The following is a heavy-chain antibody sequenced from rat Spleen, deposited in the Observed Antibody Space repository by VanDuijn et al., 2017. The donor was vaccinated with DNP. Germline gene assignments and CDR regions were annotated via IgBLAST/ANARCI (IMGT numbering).Heavy chain of an antibody. D-gene: IGHD1-12*01. V-gene: IGHV5-31*01. CDR3: TTLNFYASLSEYFDY. CDR2: ITGGGGTT. CDR1: GFTFSYYW. Sequence: EVQLVESGGGLVQPGRSLKLSCVASGFTFSYYWMAWVRQVPGKGLEWIASITGGGGTTSYPDSVRGRFTISSENAKSTLYLQMNRLRSEDTATYYCTTLNFYASLSEYFDYWGQGVMVTVSS. J-gene: IGHJ2*01.